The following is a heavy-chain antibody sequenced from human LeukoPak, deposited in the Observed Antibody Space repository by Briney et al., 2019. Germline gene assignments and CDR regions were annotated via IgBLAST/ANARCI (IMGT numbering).Heavy chain of an antibody. D-gene: IGHD2-2*01. CDR2: ISGSGGDT. V-gene: IGHV3-23*01. CDR3: ARDETPRFCSSPSCFSGWGYFPH. CDR1: AFTFSGYA. Sequence: GGSLRLSCGASAFTFSGYALSWVRQAPGKGLEWVSAISGSGGDTYYADSVKGRFTISRDNSKNTLYLQMTGLRPEDTALYYCARDETPRFCSSPSCFSGWGYFPHWGQGTLVSVSS. J-gene: IGHJ1*01.